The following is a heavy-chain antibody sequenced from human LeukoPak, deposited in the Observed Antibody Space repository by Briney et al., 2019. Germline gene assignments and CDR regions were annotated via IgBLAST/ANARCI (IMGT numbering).Heavy chain of an antibody. CDR2: SNPNSGGT. V-gene: IGHV1-2*02. Sequence: GASVKVSCKASGYTFTGYYMHWVRQAPRHGLEWMGWSNPNSGGTNYAQKFQGRVTMTRDTSISTAYMELSRLRSDDTAVYYCARSGVLLWFGELDYYYMDVWGKGTTVTISS. D-gene: IGHD3-10*01. CDR1: GYTFTGYY. CDR3: ARSGVLLWFGELDYYYMDV. J-gene: IGHJ6*03.